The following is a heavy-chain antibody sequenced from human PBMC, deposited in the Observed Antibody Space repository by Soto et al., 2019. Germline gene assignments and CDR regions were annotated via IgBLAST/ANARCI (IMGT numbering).Heavy chain of an antibody. V-gene: IGHV3-53*01. Sequence: GGSLRLSCAASGFTVSSNYMSWVRQAPGKGLEWVSVIYSGGSTYYADSVKGRFTISRDNSKNTLYLQMNSLRAEDTAVYYCASSAGSYYGRYFDYWGQGTLVTVSS. J-gene: IGHJ4*02. D-gene: IGHD1-26*01. CDR1: GFTVSSNY. CDR3: ASSAGSYYGRYFDY. CDR2: IYSGGST.